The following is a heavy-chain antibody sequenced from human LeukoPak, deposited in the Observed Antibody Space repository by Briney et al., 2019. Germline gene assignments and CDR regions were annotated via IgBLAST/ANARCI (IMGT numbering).Heavy chain of an antibody. CDR2: IYYSGST. J-gene: IGHJ4*02. Sequence: KSSETLSLTCTVSGGSSSSFYWMWIRQPPGKGLVWIGYIYYSGSTYYNPSLQRRATISVDTFKKQCSLKLPSVTAADTAVYYCARLGSFRGVSWDEYWGQGTLVSVSS. D-gene: IGHD3-10*01. CDR3: ARLGSFRGVSWDEY. V-gene: IGHV4-59*08. CDR1: GGSSSSFY.